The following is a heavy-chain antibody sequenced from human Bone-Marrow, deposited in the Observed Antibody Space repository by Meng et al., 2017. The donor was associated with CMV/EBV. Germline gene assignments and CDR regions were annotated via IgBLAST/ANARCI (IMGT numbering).Heavy chain of an antibody. CDR3: ARDQGDAMDV. Sequence: CIVSGGSISYGGYYWGWIRQHPGKGLEWIGYIYYSGTTYYNPSLKSRITISLDKSKNQFFLNLSSVTAADTAVYYCARDQGDAMDVWGQGTTVTVSS. CDR1: GGSISYGGYY. CDR2: IYYSGTT. V-gene: IGHV4-31*03. J-gene: IGHJ6*02.